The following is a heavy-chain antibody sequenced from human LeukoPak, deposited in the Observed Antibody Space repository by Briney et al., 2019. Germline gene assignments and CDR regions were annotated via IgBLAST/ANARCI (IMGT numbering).Heavy chain of an antibody. J-gene: IGHJ5*02. CDR1: GGSFSGYS. CDR3: AETNTQNWFDP. CDR2: IYHDGNT. Sequence: PSETLSLTCAVYGGSFSGYSWTWIRQSPGKGLEWIASIYHDGNTFYNPSLKSRVAISVDTAKSQVSLRLRSVTAADTAVYYCAETNTQNWFDPWGQGTLVTVSS. V-gene: IGHV4-34*01. D-gene: IGHD1-7*01.